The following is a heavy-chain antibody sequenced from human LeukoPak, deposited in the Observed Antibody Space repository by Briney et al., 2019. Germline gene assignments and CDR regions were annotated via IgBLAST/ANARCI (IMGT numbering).Heavy chain of an antibody. V-gene: IGHV4-34*01. CDR3: ARVKVYYDFWSGYYTGLSYFDY. Sequence: SETLSLTCAVYGGSFSGYYWSWIRQPPGKGLEWIGEINHSGSTNYNPSLKSRVTISVDTSKNQFSLKLSSVTAADTAVYYCARVKVYYDFWSGYYTGLSYFDYWGQGTLVTVSS. CDR2: INHSGST. CDR1: GGSFSGYY. J-gene: IGHJ4*02. D-gene: IGHD3-3*01.